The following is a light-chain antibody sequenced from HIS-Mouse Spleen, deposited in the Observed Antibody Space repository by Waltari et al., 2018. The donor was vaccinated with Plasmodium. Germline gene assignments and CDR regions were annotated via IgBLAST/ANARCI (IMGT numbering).Light chain of an antibody. V-gene: IGLV3-1*01. CDR1: KLGDKY. J-gene: IGLJ2*01. CDR2: QDS. CDR3: QAWDSSTVV. Sequence: SYELTQPPSVSVSPGQTASITCSGDKLGDKYACWYQQKPGQSPVLVIYQDSKRPSGIPEVFSCSSSGNTANLTISGTQAMDEADYYCQAWDSSTVVFGGGTKLTVL.